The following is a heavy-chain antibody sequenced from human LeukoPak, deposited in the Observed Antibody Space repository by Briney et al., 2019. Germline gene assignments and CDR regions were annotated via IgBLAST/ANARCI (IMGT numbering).Heavy chain of an antibody. V-gene: IGHV3-11*01. D-gene: IGHD3-16*01. CDR1: GFSISDYY. J-gene: IGHJ4*02. Sequence: GGSLRLSCDASGFSISDYYMSWIRQSPEKGLEWISYITSGGASTNYADSVKGRFTISRDKAKNSVTLQLNSLRAEDTAVYYCTRQRRGTYYAFDSWGQGTLVTVSS. CDR2: ITSGGAST. CDR3: TRQRRGTYYAFDS.